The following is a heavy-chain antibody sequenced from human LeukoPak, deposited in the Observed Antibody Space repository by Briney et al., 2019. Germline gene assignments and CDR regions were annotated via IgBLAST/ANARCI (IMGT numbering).Heavy chain of an antibody. CDR2: IYYSGST. CDR1: GGSISSNSYY. CDR3: ARGRDYGDLTT. J-gene: IGHJ5*02. Sequence: PSETLSLTCTVSGGSISSNSYYWGWIRQPPGKGLEWIGNIYYSGSTNYNPSLKSRVTISVDTSKNQFSLKLSSVTAADTAVYYCARGRDYGDLTTWGQGTLVTVSS. D-gene: IGHD4-17*01. V-gene: IGHV4-39*07.